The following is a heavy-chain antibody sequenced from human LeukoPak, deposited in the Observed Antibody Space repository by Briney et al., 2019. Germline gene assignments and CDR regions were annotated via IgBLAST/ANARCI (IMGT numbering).Heavy chain of an antibody. CDR2: MNPNSGNT. V-gene: IGHV1-8*01. Sequence: ASVKVSCKASGYTFTSYDINWVRQATGQGLEWMGWMNPNSGNTGCAQKFQGRVTMTRNTSISTAYMELSRLRSDDTAVYYCARGDSSGWNAFDIWGQGTMVTVSS. CDR1: GYTFTSYD. CDR3: ARGDSSGWNAFDI. D-gene: IGHD3-22*01. J-gene: IGHJ3*02.